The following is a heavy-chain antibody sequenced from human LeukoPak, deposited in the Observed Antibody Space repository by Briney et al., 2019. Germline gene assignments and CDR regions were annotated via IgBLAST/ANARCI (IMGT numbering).Heavy chain of an antibody. CDR1: GFTFSSYS. D-gene: IGHD6-13*01. CDR2: ISSSSSYI. J-gene: IGHJ4*02. Sequence: GGSLRLSCAASGFTFSSYSMNWVRQAPRMGLEWVSSISSSSSYIYYADSEKGRFTISRDNAKNSLYLQMNSLRAEDTAVYYCPRPTSGGQQDFDGGQGTLVTVS. V-gene: IGHV3-21*01. CDR3: PRPTSGGQQDFD.